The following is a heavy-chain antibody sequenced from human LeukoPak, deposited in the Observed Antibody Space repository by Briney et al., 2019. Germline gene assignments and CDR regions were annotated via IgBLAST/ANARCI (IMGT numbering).Heavy chain of an antibody. V-gene: IGHV4-34*01. CDR3: ARVQYSSSYFDY. CDR1: GGSFSGYY. Sequence: SETLSLTCAVYGGSFSGYYWSWIRQPPGKGLEWIGEINHSGSTNYNPSLKSRVTISVDTSKSQFSLKLSSVTAADTAVYYCARVQYSSSYFDYWGPGTLVTVSS. CDR2: INHSGST. D-gene: IGHD6-13*01. J-gene: IGHJ4*02.